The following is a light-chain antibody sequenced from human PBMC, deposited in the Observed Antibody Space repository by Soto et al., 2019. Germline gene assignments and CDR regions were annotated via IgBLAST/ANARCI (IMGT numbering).Light chain of an antibody. CDR2: DVS. J-gene: IGLJ2*01. Sequence: QSALTQPASVSGSPGQSITISCTGTSSDVGGYNYVSWYQQHPGKAPKLMIYDVSNRPSGVSNRFSGSKSGNTASLTLSGLQAEDEADYYCSSYTSSILFGGGTQLTVL. CDR1: SSDVGGYNY. CDR3: SSYTSSIL. V-gene: IGLV2-14*01.